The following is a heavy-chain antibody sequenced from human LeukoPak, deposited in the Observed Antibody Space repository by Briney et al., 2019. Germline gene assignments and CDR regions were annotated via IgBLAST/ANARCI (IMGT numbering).Heavy chain of an antibody. D-gene: IGHD6-13*01. CDR3: ARVPQFSAAGLNYYYGMDV. CDR2: INHRGST. CDR1: GGSFSGYY. Sequence: SETLSLTCAVYGGSFSGYYWSWIRQPPGKGLEWIGEINHRGSTNYNPSLKSRVTISVDTSKNQFSLKLSSVTAADTAVYYCARVPQFSAAGLNYYYGMDVWGKGTTVTVSS. J-gene: IGHJ6*04. V-gene: IGHV4-34*01.